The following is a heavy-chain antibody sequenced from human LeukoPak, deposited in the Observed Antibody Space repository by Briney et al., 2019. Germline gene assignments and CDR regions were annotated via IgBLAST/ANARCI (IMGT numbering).Heavy chain of an antibody. CDR3: VKLTMIVAVMDAFDM. D-gene: IGHD3-22*01. J-gene: IGHJ3*02. CDR2: ISGSGGNT. CDR1: GFTFSSYA. Sequence: ETLSLTCTASGFTFSSYAMTWVRQAPGKGLEWVSDISGSGGNTYYADSVKGRFTISRDNYKNTLYLQMNSLRAEDTAVYYCVKLTMIVAVMDAFDMWGQGTMVTVSS. V-gene: IGHV3-23*01.